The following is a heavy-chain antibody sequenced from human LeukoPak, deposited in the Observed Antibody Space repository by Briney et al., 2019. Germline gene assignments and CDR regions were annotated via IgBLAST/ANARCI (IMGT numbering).Heavy chain of an antibody. CDR1: GDSMSDYF. Sequence: PSETLSLTCTVSGDSMSDYFWSWIRPPPGKGLEWVAYIYYSGSTNYNPSLKSRVNISVDTSKIQFSLKLCSVTAADKAVYYCARERGINMVRGVIIPTNMDVWGKGTTVTVSS. CDR2: IYYSGST. V-gene: IGHV4-59*12. CDR3: ARERGINMVRGVIIPTNMDV. D-gene: IGHD3-10*01. J-gene: IGHJ6*03.